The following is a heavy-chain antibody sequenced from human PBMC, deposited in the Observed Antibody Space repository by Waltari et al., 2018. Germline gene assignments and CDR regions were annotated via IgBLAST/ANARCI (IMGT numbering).Heavy chain of an antibody. CDR3: AKDHGDGLDY. J-gene: IGHJ4*02. V-gene: IGHV3-30*18. CDR2: ISYDGSNK. Sequence: QVQLVESGGGVVQPGRSLRLSCAASGFTFSSYGMHWVRQAPGKGLEWGAVISYDGSNKDDADSVKGRFTISRDNSKNTLYLQMNSLRAEDTAVYYCAKDHGDGLDYWGQGTLVTVSS. CDR1: GFTFSSYG.